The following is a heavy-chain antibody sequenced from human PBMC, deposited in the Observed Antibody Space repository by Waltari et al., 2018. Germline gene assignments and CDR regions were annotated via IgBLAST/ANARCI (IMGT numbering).Heavy chain of an antibody. V-gene: IGHV1-3*01. J-gene: IGHJ6*02. D-gene: IGHD2-15*01. CDR2: INAGDGDT. CDR3: AREGHFRTASGSVYYYYALDV. CDR1: GYTFPSYA. Sequence: QVQLVQSGAEVKKPGASVKVSCKASGYTFPSYAIHWVRPAPGQGLEWVGWINAGDGDTRSSQKFQGRVTVTRDTSASTAYMELSSLRSEDTAVYFCAREGHFRTASGSVYYYYALDVWGLGTTVTVSS.